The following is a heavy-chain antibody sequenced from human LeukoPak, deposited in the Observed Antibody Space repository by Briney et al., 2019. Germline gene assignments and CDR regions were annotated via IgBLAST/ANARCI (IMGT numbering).Heavy chain of an antibody. J-gene: IGHJ4*02. V-gene: IGHV3-7*01. D-gene: IGHD1-26*01. Sequence: GGSLRLSCAASGFAFSRHWMSWVRQAPGKGLEWVSNMKEDGSQIYYVDSVKGRFSISRDNANNLVYLQMNSLRVGDTAVYYCAREPEGGACDYWGQGTLVTVSS. CDR2: MKEDGSQI. CDR1: GFAFSRHW. CDR3: AREPEGGACDY.